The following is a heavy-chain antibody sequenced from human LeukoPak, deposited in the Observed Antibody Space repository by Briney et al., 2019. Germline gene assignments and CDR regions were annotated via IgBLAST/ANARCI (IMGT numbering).Heavy chain of an antibody. CDR3: ARDLGQYYDTSDNWFDP. CDR2: INSNGGST. CDR1: GFTFSSYA. Sequence: GGSLRLSCVASGFTFSSYAMHWVRQTPGKGLEYVSGINSNGGSTHYANSVKGRFTISRDNSKHTLYLQMGSLRAEDTAVYYCARDLGQYYDTSDNWFDPWGQGTLVTVSS. J-gene: IGHJ5*02. V-gene: IGHV3-64*01. D-gene: IGHD3-22*01.